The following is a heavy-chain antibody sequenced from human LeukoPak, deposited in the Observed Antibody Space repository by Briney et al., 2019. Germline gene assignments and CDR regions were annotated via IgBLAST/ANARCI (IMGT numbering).Heavy chain of an antibody. V-gene: IGHV4-61*08. CDR1: GGSVSSGDYY. J-gene: IGHJ4*02. CDR2: IYHSGST. D-gene: IGHD5-18*01. Sequence: PSETLSLTCTVSGGSVSSGDYYWSWIRQPPGKGLEWIGYIYHSGSTNYNPSLKSRVTISVDTSKNQFSLKLSSVTAADTAVYYCARAPLGYRYGYYFDYWGQGTLVTVSS. CDR3: ARAPLGYRYGYYFDY.